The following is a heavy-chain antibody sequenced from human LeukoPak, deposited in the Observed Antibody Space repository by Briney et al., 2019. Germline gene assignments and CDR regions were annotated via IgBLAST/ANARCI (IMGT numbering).Heavy chain of an antibody. V-gene: IGHV3-15*01. J-gene: IGHJ4*02. CDR3: TTDIVLMVYAIRCGY. CDR2: IKSKTDGGTT. CDR1: GFTFSNAW. Sequence: GGSLRLACAASGFTFSNAWMSWVRQAPGKGLEWVGRIKSKTDGGTTDYAAPVKGRFTISRDDSKNTLYLQMNSLKTEDTAVYYCTTDIVLMVYAIRCGYWGQGTLVTVSS. D-gene: IGHD2-8*01.